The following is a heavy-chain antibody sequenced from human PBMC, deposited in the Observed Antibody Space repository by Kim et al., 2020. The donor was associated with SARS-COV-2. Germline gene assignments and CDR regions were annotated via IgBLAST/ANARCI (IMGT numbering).Heavy chain of an antibody. CDR3: AREDGWELQRSFDY. D-gene: IGHD1-26*01. V-gene: IGHV1-69*13. J-gene: IGHJ4*02. CDR1: GGTFSSYA. Sequence: SVKVSCKASGGTFSSYAISWVRQAPGQGLEWMGGIIPIFGTANYAQKFQGRVTITADESTSTAYMELSSLRSEDTAVYYCAREDGWELQRSFDYWGQGTLVTVSS. CDR2: IIPIFGTA.